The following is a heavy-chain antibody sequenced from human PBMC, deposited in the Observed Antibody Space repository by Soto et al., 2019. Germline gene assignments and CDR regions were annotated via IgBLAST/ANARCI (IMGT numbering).Heavy chain of an antibody. CDR1: GFTFSGYG. CDR2: IWYDGSKK. CDR3: AREDDSSGYYNQYYFYGMDV. Sequence: PGGALRLSCAASGFTFSGYGMHWVRQAPGKGLEWVAIIWYDGSKKYYADSVKGRFTVSRDNSKNTLDLQMNSLRAEDTAVYYCAREDDSSGYYNQYYFYGMDVWGQGTTVTVS. J-gene: IGHJ6*02. D-gene: IGHD3-22*01. V-gene: IGHV3-33*01.